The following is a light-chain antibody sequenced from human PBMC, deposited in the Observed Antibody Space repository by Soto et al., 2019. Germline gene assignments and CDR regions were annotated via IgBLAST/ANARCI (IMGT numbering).Light chain of an antibody. V-gene: IGKV1-39*01. J-gene: IGKJ4*01. CDR1: QSISNY. CDR2: AAS. Sequence: DIQMTQSPSSLSASVGDRVTITCRASQSISNYVNWYQQKLGKAPNLLIYAASSLQSGVPSRFSGSGSGRDFTLTIISLPTEDFETYYCQKSYYPLPLTFGGGTKVEI. CDR3: QKSYYPLPLT.